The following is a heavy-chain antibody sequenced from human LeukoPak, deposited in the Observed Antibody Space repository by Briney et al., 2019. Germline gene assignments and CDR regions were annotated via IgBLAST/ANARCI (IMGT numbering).Heavy chain of an antibody. CDR2: ISGSGGST. Sequence: GGSLRLSCAASGFTFSSYAMSWVRQAPGKGLEWVSAISGSGGSTYYADSVKGRFTISRDNAKNSLYLQMNSLRAEDTALYYCASSIAAATNRAFDIWGQGTMVTVSS. D-gene: IGHD6-13*01. J-gene: IGHJ3*02. CDR1: GFTFSSYA. CDR3: ASSIAAATNRAFDI. V-gene: IGHV3-23*01.